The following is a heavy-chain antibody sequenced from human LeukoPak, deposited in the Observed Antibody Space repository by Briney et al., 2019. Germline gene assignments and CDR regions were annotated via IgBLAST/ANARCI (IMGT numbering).Heavy chain of an antibody. CDR1: GFTFSSYA. V-gene: IGHV3-23*05. Sequence: GGSLRLSCAASGFTFSSYAMSWVRQAPGKGLEWVSTLYNTGNTYYANSVKGRFSISRDDSKNTLFLQMNSLRAEDTAVYYCARLTADGRLYFVDWGPGTLVTVSS. CDR2: LYNTGNT. CDR3: ARLTADGRLYFVD. D-gene: IGHD6-13*01. J-gene: IGHJ4*02.